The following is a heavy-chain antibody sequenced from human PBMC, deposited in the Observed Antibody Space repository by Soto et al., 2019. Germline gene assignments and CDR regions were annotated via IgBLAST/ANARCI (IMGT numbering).Heavy chain of an antibody. CDR1: GFSFSSYA. V-gene: IGHV3-30*04. CDR3: VKDREGRYLGVFHY. CDR2: ISFDGTNK. Sequence: QVQLVESGGHVVQPGRSLRLSCAASGFSFSSYAMHWVRQAPGKGLEWVAVISFDGTNKYYADSVRGRFTISRDNSKNTLSLQMTGLRTEDTAVYYCVKDREGRYLGVFHYWGQGTLATVSS. J-gene: IGHJ4*02. D-gene: IGHD1-26*01.